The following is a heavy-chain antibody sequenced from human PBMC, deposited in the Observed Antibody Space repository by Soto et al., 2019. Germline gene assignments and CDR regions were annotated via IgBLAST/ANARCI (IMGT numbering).Heavy chain of an antibody. CDR3: AKEFYYDPSGQYSDLYFES. Sequence: GGSLRLSCAASGFTFSSYWMHCVRQAPGKGLVWVSSISTRGGLTNYADSVKGRFTISIDNSANGVYLDMDNLRSEDTGIYYCAKEFYYDPSGQYSDLYFESWGQGAMVTVSS. D-gene: IGHD3-22*01. V-gene: IGHV3-23*01. J-gene: IGHJ4*02. CDR1: GFTFSSYW. CDR2: ISTRGGLT.